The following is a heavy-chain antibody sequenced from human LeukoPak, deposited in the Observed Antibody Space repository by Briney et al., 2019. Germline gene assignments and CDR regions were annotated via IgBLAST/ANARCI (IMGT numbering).Heavy chain of an antibody. CDR3: ARVLLGGGAFDF. CDR2: MYDTGRTDY. D-gene: IGHD1-26*01. CDR1: GGSISNYH. Sequence: SETLSLTCTVSGGSISNYHWSWIRQPSGRGLEGIGYMYDTGRTDYNHNPSLKSRVTTSLDTSKNQFSLRLSSVTAADTALYFCARVLLGGGAFDFWGQGTMVTVSS. V-gene: IGHV4-59*01. J-gene: IGHJ3*01.